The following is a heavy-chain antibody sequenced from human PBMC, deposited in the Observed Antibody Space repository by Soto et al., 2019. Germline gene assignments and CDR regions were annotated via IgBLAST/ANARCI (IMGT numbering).Heavy chain of an antibody. CDR1: GDSINNRSYY. J-gene: IGHJ4*02. CDR2: IYYSGST. V-gene: IGHV4-39*01. D-gene: IGHD2-21*02. Sequence: SETLSLTXTVTGDSINNRSYYWGWIRQPPGKGLEWIGSIYYSGSTYNNPSLKSRVSMSVDTSKNQFSLKLRSVTAADTALYYCARQRTPVVTQAYFDSWGQGSLVTVS. CDR3: ARQRTPVVTQAYFDS.